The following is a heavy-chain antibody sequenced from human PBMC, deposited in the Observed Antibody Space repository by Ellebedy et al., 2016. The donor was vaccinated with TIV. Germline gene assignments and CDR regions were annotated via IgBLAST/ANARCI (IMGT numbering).Heavy chain of an antibody. D-gene: IGHD3-3*01. V-gene: IGHV1-46*01. CDR1: GYTFTSYY. CDR2: INPSGGST. Sequence: ASMKVSCXASGYTFTSYYMHWVRQAPGQGLEWMGIINPSGGSTTYAQKFQGRVTITADESTSTACMELSSLRSEDTAVYYCARYYDFWSAYDYWGQGTLVTVSS. CDR3: ARYYDFWSAYDY. J-gene: IGHJ4*02.